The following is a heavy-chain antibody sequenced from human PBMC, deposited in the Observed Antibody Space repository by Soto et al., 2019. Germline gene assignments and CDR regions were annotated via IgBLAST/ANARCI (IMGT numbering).Heavy chain of an antibody. D-gene: IGHD2-15*01. Sequence: ASVKVSCKASGYTFTSYAVHWVRQAPGQRLEWMGWINTGNGNTKYSQKFQGRVAISRDTSASTAYMELSSLRSEDTAVYYCARTHLGYCSGGSCYRTDYWGQGTLVTVSS. CDR3: ARTHLGYCSGGSCYRTDY. CDR1: GYTFTSYA. J-gene: IGHJ4*02. CDR2: INTGNGNT. V-gene: IGHV1-3*04.